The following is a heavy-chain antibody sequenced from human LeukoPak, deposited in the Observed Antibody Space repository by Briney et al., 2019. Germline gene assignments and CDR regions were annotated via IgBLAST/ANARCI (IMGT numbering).Heavy chain of an antibody. D-gene: IGHD6-13*01. V-gene: IGHV1-8*01. CDR1: GYIFTSSD. CDR3: ARGPPGLASAGIYDF. J-gene: IGHJ4*02. CDR2: INPNTDKT. Sequence: GASVKVSRKACGYIFTSSDINWVRQATGQGLEWMGWINPNTDKTGFARNFQGRVTMTKNISISTAYMEVTSLTYEGTAIYYCARGPPGLASAGIYDFWGQGTLITVSS.